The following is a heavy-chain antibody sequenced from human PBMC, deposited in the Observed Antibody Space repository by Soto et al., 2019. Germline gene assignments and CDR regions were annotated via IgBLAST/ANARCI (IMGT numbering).Heavy chain of an antibody. CDR1: GFTFSSYA. J-gene: IGHJ4*02. Sequence: EVQLLESGGGLVQPGGSLRLSCAASGFTFSSYAMSWVRQAPGKGLEWVSAISGSGGSTYYADSVKGRFPISRDNSKLTLYLHMNILRAEDTAVYYCAKPLRITMVRGVQPPDYWGQGTLVTVSS. V-gene: IGHV3-23*01. CDR2: ISGSGGST. CDR3: AKPLRITMVRGVQPPDY. D-gene: IGHD3-10*01.